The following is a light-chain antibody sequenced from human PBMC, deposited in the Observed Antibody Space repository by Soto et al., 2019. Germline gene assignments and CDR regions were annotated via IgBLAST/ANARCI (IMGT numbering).Light chain of an antibody. CDR2: DAS. J-gene: IGKJ2*01. CDR3: QQSDSTPYT. CDR1: QTISTY. Sequence: IPMAQVPSSPVYTVRDRDTNCYQASQTISTYLNWYQQKPGKAPRLLIYDASSLLSGVPSRFSGSGSGTDFTLTIASLQPEDFSTYYCQQSDSTPYTFGQGTKVDIK. V-gene: IGKV1-39*01.